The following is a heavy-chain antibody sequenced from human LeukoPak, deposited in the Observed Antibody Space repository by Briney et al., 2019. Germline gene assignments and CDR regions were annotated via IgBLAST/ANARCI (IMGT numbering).Heavy chain of an antibody. J-gene: IGHJ4*02. Sequence: SETLSLTCTVSGGSISSYYWSWIRQPPGKGLEWIGFIYYSGRTNYLPSLQSRVTISVDTSKNQISLKLSSVTAADTAVYHCARVRNNYDTSGYYSFDYWGQGTLVTVSS. CDR1: GGSISSYY. CDR2: IYYSGRT. CDR3: ARVRNNYDTSGYYSFDY. V-gene: IGHV4-59*01. D-gene: IGHD3-22*01.